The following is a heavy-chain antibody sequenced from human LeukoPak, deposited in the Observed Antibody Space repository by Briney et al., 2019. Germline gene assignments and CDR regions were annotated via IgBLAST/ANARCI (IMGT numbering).Heavy chain of an antibody. J-gene: IGHJ3*02. CDR1: GVSISSSSNY. V-gene: IGHV4-39*01. CDR2: VYYSGGT. D-gene: IGHD3-22*01. Sequence: SGTLCLTCRASGVSISSSSNYWGWIRLPPGKGLEWIGSVYYSGGTHYNPSLKSRVTMSVDTSKNQFSLKLSSVTAADTAVYFCARQQYFHDSSGLDAFDIWGQGAMVTVSS. CDR3: ARQQYFHDSSGLDAFDI.